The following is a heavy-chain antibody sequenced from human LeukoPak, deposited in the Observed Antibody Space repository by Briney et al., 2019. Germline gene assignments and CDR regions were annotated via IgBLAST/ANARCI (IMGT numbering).Heavy chain of an antibody. D-gene: IGHD3-22*01. CDR2: ISSSSSYI. J-gene: IGHJ3*02. CDR3: ARVLGGYYIDAFDI. CDR1: GFTFSSYS. V-gene: IGHV3-21*01. Sequence: GGSLRLSCAASGFTFSSYSMNWVRQAPGQGLEWVSSISSSSSYIYYADSVKGRFTISRDNAKNSLYLQMNSLRAEDTAVYYCARVLGGYYIDAFDIWGQGTMVTVSS.